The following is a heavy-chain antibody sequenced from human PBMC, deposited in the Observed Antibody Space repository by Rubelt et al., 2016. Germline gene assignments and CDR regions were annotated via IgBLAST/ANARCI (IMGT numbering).Heavy chain of an antibody. CDR2: INHSGST. D-gene: IGHD6-6*01. J-gene: IGHJ4*02. V-gene: IGHV4-34*01. Sequence: QVQLQQWGAGLLKPSETLSLTCAVYGGSFSGYYWSWIRQPPGQGLEWIGEINHSGSTNYHPSLKSRVTISVDTSKNQFSLKLSAVTAADTAVYYCAGGLYSSSSVDYWGQGTLVTVSS. CDR3: AGGLYSSSSVDY. CDR1: GGSFSGYY.